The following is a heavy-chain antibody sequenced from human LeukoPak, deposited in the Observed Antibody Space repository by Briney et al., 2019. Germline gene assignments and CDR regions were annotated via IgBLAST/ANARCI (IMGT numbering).Heavy chain of an antibody. Sequence: SETLSLTCTVSGYSISRGYYWSWIRQPAGKGLEWIGRIYTSGSTNYNPSLKSRVTMSVDTSKNQFSLKLSSVTAADTAVYYCAREVIAAAGFDYWGQGTLVTVSS. V-gene: IGHV4-4*07. D-gene: IGHD6-13*01. CDR2: IYTSGST. CDR1: GYSISRGYY. J-gene: IGHJ4*02. CDR3: AREVIAAAGFDY.